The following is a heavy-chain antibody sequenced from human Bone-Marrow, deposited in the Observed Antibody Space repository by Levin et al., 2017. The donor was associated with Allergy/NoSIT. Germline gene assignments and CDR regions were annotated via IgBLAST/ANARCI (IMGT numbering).Heavy chain of an antibody. Sequence: PGGSLRLSCAASGFTFGAYNMNWVRQTPGRGLEWVSYISRNSITIKYADAVKGRFTISRDNAKNSLYLQMNSLRAEDTALYYCARDHIEPADLGSYYHYGMDVWGQGTTVTVSS. CDR3: ARDHIEPADLGSYYHYGMDV. D-gene: IGHD1-14*01. J-gene: IGHJ6*02. V-gene: IGHV3-48*01. CDR2: ISRNSITI. CDR1: GFTFGAYN.